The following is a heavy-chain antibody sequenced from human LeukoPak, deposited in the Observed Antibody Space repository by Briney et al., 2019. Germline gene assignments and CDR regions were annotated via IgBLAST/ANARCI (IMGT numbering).Heavy chain of an antibody. CDR2: ISGSGGST. J-gene: IGHJ4*01. V-gene: IGHV3-23*01. D-gene: IGHD3-9*01. CDR1: GLTFSSYA. Sequence: PGGSLRLSCAASGLTFSSYAMSWVRQAPGKGLEWVSAISGSGGSTYYADSVKGRFTISRDNSKNTLYLQMNSLRAEDTAVYYCAKDGPYYDILTGYSMYYFDYWGHGTLVTVSS. CDR3: AKDGPYYDILTGYSMYYFDY.